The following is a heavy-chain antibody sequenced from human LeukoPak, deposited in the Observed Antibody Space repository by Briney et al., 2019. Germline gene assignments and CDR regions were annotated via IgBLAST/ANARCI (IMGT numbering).Heavy chain of an antibody. D-gene: IGHD1-1*01. Sequence: PSETLSLTCTVSGGSISSISYYWGWIRQPPGKGLEWIGEIYHSGSTNYNPSLKSRVTISVDKSKNQFSLKLSSVTAADTAVYYCARTSSYSLRPTTDYWGQGTLVTVSS. CDR2: IYHSGST. V-gene: IGHV4-39*07. J-gene: IGHJ4*02. CDR1: GGSISSISYY. CDR3: ARTSSYSLRPTTDY.